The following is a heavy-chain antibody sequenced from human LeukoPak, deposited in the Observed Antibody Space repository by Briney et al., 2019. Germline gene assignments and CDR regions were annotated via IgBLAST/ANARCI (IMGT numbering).Heavy chain of an antibody. V-gene: IGHV4-34*01. Sequence: SGTLSLTCAVYGGSFSGYYWSWIRQPPGKGLKWIGEINHSGSTNYNPSLKSRVTISVDTSKNQFSLKLSSVTAADTAVYYCARAFNYDFWSGYEESFFDYWGQGTLVTVS. J-gene: IGHJ4*02. CDR2: INHSGST. D-gene: IGHD3-3*01. CDR3: ARAFNYDFWSGYEESFFDY. CDR1: GGSFSGYY.